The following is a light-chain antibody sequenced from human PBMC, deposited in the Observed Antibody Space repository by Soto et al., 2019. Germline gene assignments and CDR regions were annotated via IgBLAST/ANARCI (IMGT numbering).Light chain of an antibody. CDR1: SSDVGGYNY. CDR3: SSYTTISPHVV. V-gene: IGLV2-14*01. J-gene: IGLJ2*01. CDR2: DVS. Sequence: QSALTQPASVSGSPGQSITISCTGTSSDVGGYNYVSWYQQHPGKAPKLMVYDVSNRPSGVSNRFSGSKSGNTASLTISGLQAEYETDYYCSSYTTISPHVVFGGGTKVTVL.